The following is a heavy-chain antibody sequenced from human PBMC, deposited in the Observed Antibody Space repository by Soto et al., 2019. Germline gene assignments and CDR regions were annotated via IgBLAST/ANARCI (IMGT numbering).Heavy chain of an antibody. CDR3: GIVAGTSLDY. CDR1: GGSLCGYS. V-gene: IGHV4-34*01. Sequence: SVSLSLTCAVYGGSLCGYSWSWIRQPPGKGLEWIGGRNPSGSTNYNPSLKSRVTISVDTSKNQFSLKLSSVTPADTAVYYCGIVAGTSLDYWGQGTLVTVSS. CDR2: RNPSGST. D-gene: IGHD6-19*01. J-gene: IGHJ4*02.